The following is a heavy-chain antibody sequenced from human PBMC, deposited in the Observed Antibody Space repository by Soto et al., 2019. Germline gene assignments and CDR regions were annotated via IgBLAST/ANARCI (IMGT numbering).Heavy chain of an antibody. J-gene: IGHJ6*02. V-gene: IGHV3-74*01. CDR3: ARGAVEYYDFWSGYYVSADGMDV. CDR2: INSDGSST. D-gene: IGHD3-3*01. Sequence: GGSLRLSCAASGFTFSSYWMHWFRQAPGKGLVWVSRINSDGSSTSYADSVKGRFTISRDNAKNTLYLQMNSLRAEDTAVYYCARGAVEYYDFWSGYYVSADGMDVWGQGTTVTVSS. CDR1: GFTFSSYW.